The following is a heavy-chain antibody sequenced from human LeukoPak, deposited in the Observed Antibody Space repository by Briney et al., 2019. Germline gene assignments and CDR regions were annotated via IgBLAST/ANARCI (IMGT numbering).Heavy chain of an antibody. J-gene: IGHJ4*02. Sequence: GGSLRLSCAASGFTFSSYAMSWVRQAPGKGLEWVSSIYSGGSTYYVDSVKGRFTISRDNSKNTLYLHMNSLRAEDTAVYYCASPYFYSSGSPLGYWGQGTLVTVSS. V-gene: IGHV3-23*05. D-gene: IGHD3-10*01. CDR2: IYSGGST. CDR1: GFTFSSYA. CDR3: ASPYFYSSGSPLGY.